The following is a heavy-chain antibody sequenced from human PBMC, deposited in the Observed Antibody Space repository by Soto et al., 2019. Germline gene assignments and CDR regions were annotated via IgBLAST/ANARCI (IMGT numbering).Heavy chain of an antibody. Sequence: QVQLQESGPGLVKPSETLSLTCTVSGGSVSSGRYYWTWIRQPPGKGLEWIGFFYYIGSTNYNPSLTSRVTISVDTSKNQFSLKLSSVTAADTAVYYCASEPSGGGAFDIWGQGTMVTVSS. V-gene: IGHV4-61*01. J-gene: IGHJ3*02. CDR3: ASEPSGGGAFDI. CDR2: FYYIGST. D-gene: IGHD3-16*01. CDR1: GGSVSSGRYY.